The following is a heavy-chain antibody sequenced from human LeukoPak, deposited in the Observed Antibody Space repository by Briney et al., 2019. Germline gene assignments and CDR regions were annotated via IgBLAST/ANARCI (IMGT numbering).Heavy chain of an antibody. V-gene: IGHV1-46*01. J-gene: IGHJ4*02. CDR2: INPNGGST. Sequence: ASVKVSCKASGYTFTSYYMHWVRQAPGQGLEWMGIINPNGGSTSYAQKVQGRVTMTRDTSTSTVYMELSSLGSEDTAVYYCARNSRCFDYWGQGTLVTVSS. CDR3: ARNSRCFDY. D-gene: IGHD4-23*01. CDR1: GYTFTSYY.